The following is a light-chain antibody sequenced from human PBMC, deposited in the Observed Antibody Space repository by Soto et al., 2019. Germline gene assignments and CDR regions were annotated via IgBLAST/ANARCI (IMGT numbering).Light chain of an antibody. CDR2: GAS. CDR1: QSVSSN. CDR3: QQYHTWPIT. Sequence: EIVMTQSPATLSVSPGERATLSCRASQSVSSNLAWYQQKPGQAPRLLLYGASTRATGIPVRFSGSGFGTEFTLTISSLQSEDCAIYYCQQYHTWPITFGGGTKVDI. J-gene: IGKJ4*01. V-gene: IGKV3-15*01.